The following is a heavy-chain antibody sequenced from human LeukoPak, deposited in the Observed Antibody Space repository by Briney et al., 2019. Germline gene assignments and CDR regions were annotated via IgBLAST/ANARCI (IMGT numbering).Heavy chain of an antibody. CDR2: ISYSGTT. D-gene: IGHD5-18*01. Sequence: PSETLSLTCSVSGGSITTSNYCWGWIRQPPGKGLEWIGSISYSGTTYYNPSLKSRVTILVDTSKNQFSLKLASVTAADTAIYYCAKGAGGFSYYNWFDPWGQGTLVTVSS. V-gene: IGHV4-39*07. CDR3: AKGAGGFSYYNWFDP. CDR1: GGSITTSNYC. J-gene: IGHJ5*02.